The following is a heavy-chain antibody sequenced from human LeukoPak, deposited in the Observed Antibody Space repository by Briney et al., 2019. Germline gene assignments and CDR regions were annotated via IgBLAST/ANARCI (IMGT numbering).Heavy chain of an antibody. CDR2: LSYDGGGQ. CDR1: GFTFSRYA. CDR3: ASGHSANDYSFHY. J-gene: IGHJ4*02. Sequence: GGSLRLSCAASGFTFSRYAMHWVRQAPGKGLEWVALLSYDGGGQYYADSVKGRFTISRDISKNTVYLQTSSLRVEDTAVYYCASGHSANDYSFHYWGQGTVVTVSS. D-gene: IGHD5-12*01. V-gene: IGHV3-30-3*01.